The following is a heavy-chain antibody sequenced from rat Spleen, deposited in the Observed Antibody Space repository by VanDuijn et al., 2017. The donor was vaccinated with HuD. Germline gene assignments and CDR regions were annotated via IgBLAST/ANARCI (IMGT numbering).Heavy chain of an antibody. CDR1: GFTFSRYW. CDR3: AVAGYGY. D-gene: IGHD4-3*01. J-gene: IGHJ2*01. CDR2: INNDGGAT. V-gene: IGHV5-58*01. Sequence: EVQLVESGGGLVQPGRSMKLSCAASGFTFSRYWMYWVRQAPGKGLEWVSSINNDGGATYYPDSVKGRFTISRDNAENTVYLQMISLRSEDTATYYCAVAGYGYWGQGVMVTVSS.